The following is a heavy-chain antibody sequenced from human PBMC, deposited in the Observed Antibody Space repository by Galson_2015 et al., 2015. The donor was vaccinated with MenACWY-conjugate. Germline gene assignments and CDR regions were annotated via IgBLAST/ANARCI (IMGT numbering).Heavy chain of an antibody. J-gene: IGHJ4*02. CDR1: GDSVPSNSAA. CDR2: TYYKSKWYH. D-gene: IGHD2-2*01. V-gene: IGHV6-1*01. Sequence: CAISGDSVPSNSAAWNWIRQSPSRGLEWLGRTYYKSKWYHDYAASVRSRVTINPETSKNLITLQLSSLTPEDAAVYYCAREAMFSTNFYAIDSWGQGTLVTVSA. CDR3: AREAMFSTNFYAIDS.